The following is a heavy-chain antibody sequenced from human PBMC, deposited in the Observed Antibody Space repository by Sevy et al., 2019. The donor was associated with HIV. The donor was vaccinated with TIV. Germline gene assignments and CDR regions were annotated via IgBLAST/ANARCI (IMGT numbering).Heavy chain of an antibody. D-gene: IGHD3-22*01. V-gene: IGHV3-23*01. CDR3: AKENYYDSSGYYSYYYYYGMDV. CDR1: GFTFSSYA. Sequence: GGSLRLSCAASGFTFSSYAMSWVRQAPGKGLEWVSAISGSGGSTYYADSVKGRFTISRDNSKNTLYLQMNSLRAEDTAVYYCAKENYYDSSGYYSYYYYYGMDVWGQGTTVTVSS. J-gene: IGHJ6*02. CDR2: ISGSGGST.